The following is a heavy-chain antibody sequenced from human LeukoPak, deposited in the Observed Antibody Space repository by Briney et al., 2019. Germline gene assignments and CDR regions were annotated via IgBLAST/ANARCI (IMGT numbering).Heavy chain of an antibody. CDR2: IRQDGREI. CDR3: AKLAVATDAFDI. CDR1: GFTFNTYW. V-gene: IGHV3-7*01. Sequence: GGSLRLSCAASGFTFNTYWMSWVRQAPGKGLEWVANIRQDGREIHYVGSVKGRFTISRDNSKNTLYLQINSLRAEDTAVYYCAKLAVATDAFDIWGQGTMVTVSS. J-gene: IGHJ3*02. D-gene: IGHD5-12*01.